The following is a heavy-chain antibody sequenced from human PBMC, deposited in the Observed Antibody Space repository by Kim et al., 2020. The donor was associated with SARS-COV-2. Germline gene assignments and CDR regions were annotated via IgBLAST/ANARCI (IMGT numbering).Heavy chain of an antibody. CDR3: ARISIRYFDWLLLVCGMDV. CDR2: ISSSGSTI. Sequence: GGSLRLSCAASGFTFSDYYMSWIRQAPGKGLEWVSYISSSGSTIYYADSVKGRFTISRDNAKNSLYLQMNSLRAEDTAVYYCARISIRYFDWLLLVCGMDVWGQGTTVTVSS. D-gene: IGHD3-9*01. V-gene: IGHV3-11*01. CDR1: GFTFSDYY. J-gene: IGHJ6*02.